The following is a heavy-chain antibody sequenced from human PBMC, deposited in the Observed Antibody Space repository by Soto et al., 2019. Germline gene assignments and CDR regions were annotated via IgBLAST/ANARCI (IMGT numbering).Heavy chain of an antibody. CDR3: ASGRITFWTDYYYYGMDV. CDR2: ISAYNGNT. J-gene: IGHJ6*02. V-gene: IGHV1-18*01. Sequence: QVQLVQSGAEVKKPGASVKVSCKASGYTFTSYGISWVRQAPGQGLEWMGWISAYNGNTNYAQKLQGRVTMTTDTSTSTAYMELRSLRSDDTAVHYCASGRITFWTDYYYYGMDVWGQGTTVTVSS. D-gene: IGHD3-16*01. CDR1: GYTFTSYG.